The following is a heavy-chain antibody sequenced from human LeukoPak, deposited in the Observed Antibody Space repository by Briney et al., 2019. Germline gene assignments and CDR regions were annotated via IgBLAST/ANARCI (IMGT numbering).Heavy chain of an antibody. Sequence: ASVKVSCKASGYTFTGYYLHWVRLAPGQGLEWMGWINPNSGGTNYAQTFQGRVTMTRDTSISTAYMELSRLRSDDTAVYYWGSEGTATVGAFDIWVQGTMVTVSS. CDR1: GYTFTGYY. CDR3: GSEGTATVGAFDI. J-gene: IGHJ3*02. D-gene: IGHD2-15*01. CDR2: INPNSGGT. V-gene: IGHV1-2*02.